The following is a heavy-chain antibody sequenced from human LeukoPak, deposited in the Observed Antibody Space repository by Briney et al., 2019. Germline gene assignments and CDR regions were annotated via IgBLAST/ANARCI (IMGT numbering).Heavy chain of an antibody. Sequence: ASVKVSCKASGGTFSSYAISWVRQAPGQGLEWMGWINPNSGGTNYAQKFQGRVTMTKDTSISTAYMELSRLRSDDTAVYYCASPGLEHWFDPWGQGTLVTVSS. J-gene: IGHJ5*02. D-gene: IGHD3-3*01. V-gene: IGHV1-2*02. CDR2: INPNSGGT. CDR3: ASPGLEHWFDP. CDR1: GGTFSSYA.